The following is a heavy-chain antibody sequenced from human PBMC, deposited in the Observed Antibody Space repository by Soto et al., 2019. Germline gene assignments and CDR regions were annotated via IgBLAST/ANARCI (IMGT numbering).Heavy chain of an antibody. Sequence: SVNVSCKASGGTFSSYTISWVRKAPGQGLEWMGRIIPILGIANYAQKFQGRVTITADKSTSTAYMELSSLRSEDTAVYYCARGGRRQIVGNWFDPWGQGTLVTVSS. V-gene: IGHV1-69*02. CDR1: GGTFSSYT. J-gene: IGHJ5*02. CDR2: IIPILGIA. CDR3: ARGGRRQIVGNWFDP. D-gene: IGHD2-15*01.